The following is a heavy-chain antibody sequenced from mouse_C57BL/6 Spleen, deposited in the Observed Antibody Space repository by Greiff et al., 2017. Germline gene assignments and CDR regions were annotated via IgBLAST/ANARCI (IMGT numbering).Heavy chain of an antibody. Sequence: VQLQQSGPELVKPGASVKISCKASGYAFSSSWMNWVKQRPGKGLEWIGRIYPGDGDTNYNGKFKGKAILTADKSSSTAYMELRSLTSEDSAVYYCTRGTDYAMDYWGQGTSVTVSS. J-gene: IGHJ4*01. V-gene: IGHV1-82*01. CDR1: GYAFSSSW. CDR3: TRGTDYAMDY. CDR2: IYPGDGDT. D-gene: IGHD3-3*01.